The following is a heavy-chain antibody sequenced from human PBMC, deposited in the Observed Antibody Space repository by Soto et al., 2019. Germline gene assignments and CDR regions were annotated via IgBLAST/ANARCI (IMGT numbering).Heavy chain of an antibody. D-gene: IGHD6-19*01. J-gene: IGHJ4*02. V-gene: IGHV3-23*01. Sequence: GGSMRLSCAASGFTLRTYGMTWVRQAPGKGLEWVSGISGSGGERYYGDSGEGRFSISRDNSENTLFLQMHSLRAEDTAIYYCAKDTLNDSGSFDYWGQGXLVTVYS. CDR2: ISGSGGER. CDR3: AKDTLNDSGSFDY. CDR1: GFTLRTYG.